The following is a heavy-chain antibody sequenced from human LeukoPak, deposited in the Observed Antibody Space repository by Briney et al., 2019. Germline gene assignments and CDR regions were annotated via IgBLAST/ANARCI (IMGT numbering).Heavy chain of an antibody. V-gene: IGHV3-30*18. CDR1: GFTFSSYG. CDR2: ISYDGSNK. D-gene: IGHD2-21*02. Sequence: QPGGSLRLSCAASGFTFSSYGMHWLRQAPGKGLEWVAVISYDGSNKYYADSVKGRFTISRDNSKNTLYLQMNSLRAEDTAVYYCAKIFCGGGCNWFDRWGQGTLVTVSS. J-gene: IGHJ5*02. CDR3: AKIFCGGGCNWFDR.